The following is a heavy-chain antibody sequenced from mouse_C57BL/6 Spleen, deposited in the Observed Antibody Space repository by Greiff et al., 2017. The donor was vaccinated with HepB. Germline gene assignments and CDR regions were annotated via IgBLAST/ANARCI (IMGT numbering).Heavy chain of an antibody. J-gene: IGHJ1*03. CDR2: IWTGGGT. V-gene: IGHV2-9-1*01. D-gene: IGHD2-5*01. CDR3: ARKVYYSNYGWYFDV. Sequence: VQGVESGPGLVAPSQSLSITCTVSGFSLTSYAISWVRQPPGKGLEWLGVIWTGGGTNYNSALKSRLSISKDNSKSQVFLKMNSLQTDDTARYYCARKVYYSNYGWYFDVWGTGTTVTVSS. CDR1: GFSLTSYA.